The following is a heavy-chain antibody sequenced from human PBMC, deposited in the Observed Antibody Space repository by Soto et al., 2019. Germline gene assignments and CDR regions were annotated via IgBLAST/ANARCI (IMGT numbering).Heavy chain of an antibody. D-gene: IGHD3-22*01. Sequence: EVQLVESGGGLVQPGGSLRLSCAASGFTFSDHYMDWVRQAPGKGLEWVSRTRNKANSYTTEYAASVKGRFTISRDDSKNSLYLQMNSLKTEDTAVYYCARVDDSSGYYLDYWGQGTLVTVSS. J-gene: IGHJ4*02. CDR3: ARVDDSSGYYLDY. CDR1: GFTFSDHY. V-gene: IGHV3-72*01. CDR2: TRNKANSYTT.